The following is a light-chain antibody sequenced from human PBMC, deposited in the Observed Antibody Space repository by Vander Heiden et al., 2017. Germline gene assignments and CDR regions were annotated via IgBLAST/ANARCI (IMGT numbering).Light chain of an antibody. CDR3: QQLNSYPPST. CDR1: QGISSY. V-gene: IGKV1-9*01. J-gene: IGKJ1*01. CDR2: AAS. Sequence: DIQLTQSPSFLSASVGDRVTITCRASQGISSYLAWYQQKPGKAPKLLIYAASTLQSGVPSRFSGSGSGTEFTLTISSLQPEDFATYYCQQLNSYPPSTFPQGIKVEI.